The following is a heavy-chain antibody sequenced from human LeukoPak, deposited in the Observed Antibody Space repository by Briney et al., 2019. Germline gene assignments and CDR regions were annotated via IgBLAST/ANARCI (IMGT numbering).Heavy chain of an antibody. Sequence: GRSLRLSCAASGFTFSGYGMHWVRQAPGKGLEWVAVIWYDGSNKYYADSVKGRFTISRDNSKNTLYLQMNSLRAEDTAVYYCASATNLRFDYWGQGTLVTVSS. J-gene: IGHJ4*02. CDR1: GFTFSGYG. V-gene: IGHV3-33*01. CDR2: IWYDGSNK. CDR3: ASATNLRFDY. D-gene: IGHD1-26*01.